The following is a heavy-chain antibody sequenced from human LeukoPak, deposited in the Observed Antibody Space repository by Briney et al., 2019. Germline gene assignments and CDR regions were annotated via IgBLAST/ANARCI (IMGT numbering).Heavy chain of an antibody. V-gene: IGHV3-66*04. CDR2: IYSGGST. CDR1: GLTVSSYA. CDR3: TIHPLHRLDDDY. D-gene: IGHD1-1*01. Sequence: GGSLRLSCGASGLTVSSYAMSWVRQAPGKGLGWVSVIYSGGSTYYADSVKGRFTISRDNSKNTLYLQMNSLKTEDTALYYCTIHPLHRLDDDYWGQGTLVTVSS. J-gene: IGHJ4*02.